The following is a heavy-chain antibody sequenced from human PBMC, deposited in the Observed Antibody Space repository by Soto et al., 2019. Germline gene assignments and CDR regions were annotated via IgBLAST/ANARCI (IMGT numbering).Heavy chain of an antibody. CDR1: GFTFSSYG. Sequence: QVQLVESGGGVVQPGRSLRLSCAASGFTFSSYGMHWVRQAPGKGLEWVAVISYDGSNKYYADSVKGRFTISRDNSKNTLYLHMNSLRAEDSAVYYCAKEKGIAVADDAFDIWGQGTMVTVSS. D-gene: IGHD6-19*01. V-gene: IGHV3-30*18. CDR3: AKEKGIAVADDAFDI. CDR2: ISYDGSNK. J-gene: IGHJ3*02.